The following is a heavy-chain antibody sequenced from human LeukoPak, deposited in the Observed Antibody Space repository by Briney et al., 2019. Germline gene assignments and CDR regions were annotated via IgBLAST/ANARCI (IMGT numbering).Heavy chain of an antibody. CDR2: INHSGST. D-gene: IGHD2-2*01. J-gene: IGHJ5*02. V-gene: IGHV4-34*01. CDR1: GGSFSGYY. CDR3: ARGRENIVVVPAATVGESLLPSNWFDP. Sequence: SETLSLTCAVYGGSFSGYYWSWIRQPPGKGLEWIGEINHSGSTNYNPSLKSQVTISVDTSKNQFSLKLSSVTAADTAVYYCARGRENIVVVPAATVGESLLPSNWFDPWGQGTLVTVSS.